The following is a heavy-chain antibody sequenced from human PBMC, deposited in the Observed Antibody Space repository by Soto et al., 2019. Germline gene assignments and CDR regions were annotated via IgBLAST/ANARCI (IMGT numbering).Heavy chain of an antibody. J-gene: IGHJ4*02. CDR2: ISASGGST. Sequence: GGSLRLSCVASGFSITSFAMSWFRQAPGKGLEWASAISASGGSTYADSVKGRFTISRDNSKNTLYLQMNSLRVEDTAVYYCAKVLSSGSYSGALEYWGQGALVTVSS. CDR1: GFSITSFA. CDR3: AKVLSSGSYSGALEY. D-gene: IGHD1-26*01. V-gene: IGHV3-23*01.